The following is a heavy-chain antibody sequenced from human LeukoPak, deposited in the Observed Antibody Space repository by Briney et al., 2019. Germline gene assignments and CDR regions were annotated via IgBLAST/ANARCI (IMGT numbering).Heavy chain of an antibody. CDR1: GGSISSPY. CDR3: ARARQPDVGTLWFDP. V-gene: IGHV4-59*08. J-gene: IGHJ5*02. D-gene: IGHD6-13*01. Sequence: SWETLSLICTVSGGSISSPYWSWIRQPPGKGLEWIGYIFYTWITSYNPSLKSRVTMSVDTSKNQFSLKLSSVTAADTAVYYCARARQPDVGTLWFDPWGRGTLVVASS. CDR2: IFYTWIT.